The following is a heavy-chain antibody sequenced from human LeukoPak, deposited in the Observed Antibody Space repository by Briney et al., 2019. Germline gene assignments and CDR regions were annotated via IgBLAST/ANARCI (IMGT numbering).Heavy chain of an antibody. Sequence: SETLSCTSGVAAASISTTNYYWGWIRQPPGKGLEWIGNIYYSGSTYYNPSVKSRVTISVDTSKNEFSSKRSSVTAADTAVYYCARGLTDLGTYGSGWYYLDYWGQGTLVTVSS. CDR1: AASISTTNYY. CDR3: ARGLTDLGTYGSGWYYLDY. V-gene: IGHV4-39*01. CDR2: IYYSGST. D-gene: IGHD6-19*01. J-gene: IGHJ4*02.